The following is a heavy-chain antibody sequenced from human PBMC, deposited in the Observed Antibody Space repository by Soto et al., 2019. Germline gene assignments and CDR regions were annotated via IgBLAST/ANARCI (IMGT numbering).Heavy chain of an antibody. Sequence: PGGSLRLSCAASGFIFRNYAMHWVRQAPGKGLEWVAVISYDGSNKYYADSVKGRFTISRDNSKNTMYLQMNSLRAEDTAVYYCAREDFGVVYFDYWGQGIFVTVSS. J-gene: IGHJ4*02. CDR1: GFIFRNYA. CDR2: ISYDGSNK. D-gene: IGHD3-3*01. CDR3: AREDFGVVYFDY. V-gene: IGHV3-30-3*01.